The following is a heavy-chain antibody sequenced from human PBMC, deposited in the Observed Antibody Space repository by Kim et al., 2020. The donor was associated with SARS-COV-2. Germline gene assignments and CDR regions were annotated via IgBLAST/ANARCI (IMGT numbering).Heavy chain of an antibody. CDR2: IYYSGST. Sequence: SETLSLTCTVSGGSISSSRYYWGWIRQPPGMRLEWIGSIYYSGSTYYNPSLKSRVTVSLDTSKNQFSLKLSSVTAADTAVYYCARTLRYFDWLLYTEYFDYWGQGTLVTVSS. CDR1: GGSISSSRYY. V-gene: IGHV4-39*07. D-gene: IGHD3-9*01. CDR3: ARTLRYFDWLLYTEYFDY. J-gene: IGHJ4*02.